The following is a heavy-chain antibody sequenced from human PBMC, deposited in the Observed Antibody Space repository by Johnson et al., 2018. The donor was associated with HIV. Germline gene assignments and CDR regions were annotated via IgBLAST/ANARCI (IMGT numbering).Heavy chain of an antibody. CDR3: ARGFLTGTPSDAFDI. J-gene: IGHJ3*02. V-gene: IGHV3-30*02. CDR1: GFTFSSYG. Sequence: QMQLVESGGGVVQPGGSLRLSCAASGFTFSSYGMHWVRQAPGKGLEWVAFIRYDGSNKYYADSVKGRFTISRDNSKNTLYLQMNSLRAEDTAVYYCARGFLTGTPSDAFDIWAQGTMVTVSS. CDR2: IRYDGSNK. D-gene: IGHD1-1*01.